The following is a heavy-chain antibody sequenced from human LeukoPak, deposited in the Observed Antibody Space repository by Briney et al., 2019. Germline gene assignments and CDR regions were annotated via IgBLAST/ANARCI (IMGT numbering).Heavy chain of an antibody. Sequence: GSSVKVSCKASGGTFSSYAISWVRQAPGQGLERMGGIIPIFGTANYAQKFQGRVTITADESTSTAYMELSSLRSEDTAVYYCARSGIAAAGTSFDIWGQGTMVTVSS. CDR2: IIPIFGTA. D-gene: IGHD6-13*01. V-gene: IGHV1-69*01. CDR1: GGTFSSYA. J-gene: IGHJ3*02. CDR3: ARSGIAAAGTSFDI.